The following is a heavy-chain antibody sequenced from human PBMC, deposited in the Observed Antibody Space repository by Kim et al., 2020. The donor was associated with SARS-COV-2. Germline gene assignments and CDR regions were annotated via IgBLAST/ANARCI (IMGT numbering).Heavy chain of an antibody. CDR1: GFTFSNAW. J-gene: IGHJ4*02. CDR3: TTDSGRYDRKPFDY. Sequence: GGSLRLPCAASGFTFSNAWMSWVRQAPGKGLEWVGRIKSKTDGGTTDYAAPVKGRFTISRDDSKNTLYLQMNSLKTEDTAVYYCTTDSGRYDRKPFDYWGQGTLVTVSS. CDR2: IKSKTDGGTT. V-gene: IGHV3-15*01. D-gene: IGHD3-22*01.